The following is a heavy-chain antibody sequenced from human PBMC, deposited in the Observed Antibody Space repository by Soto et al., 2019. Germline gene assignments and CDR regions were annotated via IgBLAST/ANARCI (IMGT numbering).Heavy chain of an antibody. CDR1: GGSISSGGYY. J-gene: IGHJ4*02. CDR3: ARGGMQRVY. V-gene: IGHV4-31*03. Sequence: QVQLQESGPGLVKPSQTLSLTCTVSGGSISSGGYYWSWIRQHPGKGLEWIGYIYYSGSTYYNPCLXXRXTKXVDTSKNQFYLKLSSVTAADTAVYYCARGGMQRVYWGQGTLVTVSS. CDR2: IYYSGST.